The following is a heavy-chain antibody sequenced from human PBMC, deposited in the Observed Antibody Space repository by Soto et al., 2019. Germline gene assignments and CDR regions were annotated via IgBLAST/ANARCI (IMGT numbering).Heavy chain of an antibody. D-gene: IGHD2-15*01. Sequence: PGGSLRLSCAASGFTFSSYAMSWVRQAPGKGLEWVSAISGSGGSTYYADSVKGRFTISRDNSKNTLYLQMNSLRAEDTAVYYCAKRLGYCSGGSCRYWGQGTLVTVSS. CDR2: ISGSGGST. J-gene: IGHJ4*02. CDR1: GFTFSSYA. V-gene: IGHV3-23*01. CDR3: AKRLGYCSGGSCRY.